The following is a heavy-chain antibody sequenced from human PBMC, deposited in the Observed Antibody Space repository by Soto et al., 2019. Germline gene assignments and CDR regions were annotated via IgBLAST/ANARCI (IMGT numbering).Heavy chain of an antibody. CDR1: GDSVSGNSFA. Sequence: TLSLTCAISGDSVSGNSFAWTWIRQSPSRGLEWLGRTYYRSKWYNDYAVSVKSRITINPDTSKNQFSLQLNSVTPEDTAIYYCARVKAKNFDYWGPGTLVTVSS. CDR3: ARVKAKNFDY. J-gene: IGHJ4*02. V-gene: IGHV6-1*01. CDR2: TYYRSKWYN.